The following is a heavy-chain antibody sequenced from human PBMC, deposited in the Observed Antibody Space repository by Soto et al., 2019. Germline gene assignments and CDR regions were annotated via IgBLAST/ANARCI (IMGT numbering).Heavy chain of an antibody. CDR1: GGTFSSYA. Sequence: ASVKVSCKASGGTFSSYAISWLRQAPGQGLEWMGGIIPIFGTANYAQKFQGRVTITADESTSTAYMELSSLRSEDTAVYYCAREEGYYDSSGYYYDMDVWGQGTTVTVSS. D-gene: IGHD3-22*01. CDR2: IIPIFGTA. CDR3: AREEGYYDSSGYYYDMDV. V-gene: IGHV1-69*13. J-gene: IGHJ6*02.